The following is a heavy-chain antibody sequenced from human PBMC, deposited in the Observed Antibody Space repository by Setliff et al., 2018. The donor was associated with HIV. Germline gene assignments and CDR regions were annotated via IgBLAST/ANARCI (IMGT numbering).Heavy chain of an antibody. CDR2: INPNSGGT. CDR1: GYAFSDYY. J-gene: IGHJ3*02. CDR3: ARGPGYKSTWYGVFDI. Sequence: ASVKVSCKASGYAFSDYYMHWVRQAPGQGLEWMGWINPNSGGTNYAQKFQGRVNMTRDTSISTTYVELSRLRSDDTAVYYCARGPGYKSTWYGVFDIWGQGTMVTVSS. D-gene: IGHD6-13*01. V-gene: IGHV1-2*02.